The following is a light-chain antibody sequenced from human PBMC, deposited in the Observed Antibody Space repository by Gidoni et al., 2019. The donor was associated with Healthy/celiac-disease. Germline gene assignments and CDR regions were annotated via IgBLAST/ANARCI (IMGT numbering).Light chain of an antibody. CDR1: SSNIGSNT. V-gene: IGLV1-44*01. J-gene: IGLJ3*02. CDR2: SNN. Sequence: QSLLTPPPAASGTPGQRFTISCSGSSSNIGSNTVNWYQQLPGTAPKLLIYSNNQRPSGVPDRVSGSKSGTSASLAISGLQSEDEADYYCAAWDDSLNGHWVFGGGTKLTVL. CDR3: AAWDDSLNGHWV.